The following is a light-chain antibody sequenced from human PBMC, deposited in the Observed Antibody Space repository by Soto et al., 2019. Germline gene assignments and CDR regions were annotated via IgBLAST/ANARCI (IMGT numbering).Light chain of an antibody. CDR2: EVN. V-gene: IGLV2-8*01. J-gene: IGLJ1*01. CDR1: SSDVGGYNY. CDR3: SSYAGSNTPYV. Sequence: QSVLTQPPSASGSPEQSVTISCTGTSSDVGGYNYVSWYQHHPGNAPKLMIYEVNKRTSGVPDRFSGSKSGNTASLTVSGLQAEDEADYYCSSYAGSNTPYVFGTGTKLTVL.